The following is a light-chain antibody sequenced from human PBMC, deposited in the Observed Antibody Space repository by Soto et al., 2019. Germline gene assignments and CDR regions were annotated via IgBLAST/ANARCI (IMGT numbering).Light chain of an antibody. CDR2: GAS. CDR3: QQYNRWPGT. J-gene: IGKJ2*01. Sequence: EIVMTQSPATLSVSPGERATLSCRASQTISSDLAWYQQKPGQAPRLLVYGASTRATGVPARFSGSGSGLDFTLTISSLQPEDFAVYFCQQYNRWPGTVGQGSKVEIK. V-gene: IGKV3-15*01. CDR1: QTISSD.